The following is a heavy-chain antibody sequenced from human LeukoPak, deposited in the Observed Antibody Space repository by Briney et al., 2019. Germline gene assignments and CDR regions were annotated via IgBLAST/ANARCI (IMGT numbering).Heavy chain of an antibody. V-gene: IGHV3-30-3*01. CDR3: ARDAGSSPTPRKYYDYVWGSYRLRANWFDP. CDR2: ISYDGDNE. Sequence: PGRSLRLSCAASGFTFSNSAVHWVRQAPGKGLEWVAVISYDGDNEHYADSVKGRFTISRDNSKNTLYLQTNSLRAEDTAVYYCARDAGSSPTPRKYYDYVWGSYRLRANWFDPWGQGTLVTVSS. CDR1: GFTFSNSA. J-gene: IGHJ5*02. D-gene: IGHD3-16*02.